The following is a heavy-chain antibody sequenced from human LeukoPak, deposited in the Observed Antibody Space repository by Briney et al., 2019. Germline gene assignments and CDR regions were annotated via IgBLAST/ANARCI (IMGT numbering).Heavy chain of an antibody. V-gene: IGHV3-23*01. CDR3: AKDLGYCSGGSCYMSGS. Sequence: PGGSLRLSCAASGFTFSNAWMSWVRQAPGKGLEWVSAISGSGGSTYYADSVKGRFTISRDNSKNTLYLQMNSLRAEDTAVYYCAKDLGYCSGGSCYMSGSWGQGTLVTVSS. D-gene: IGHD2-15*01. CDR2: ISGSGGST. J-gene: IGHJ5*02. CDR1: GFTFSNAW.